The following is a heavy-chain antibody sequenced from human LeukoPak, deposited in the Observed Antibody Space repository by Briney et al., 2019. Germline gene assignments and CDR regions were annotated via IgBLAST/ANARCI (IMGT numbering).Heavy chain of an antibody. J-gene: IGHJ6*03. D-gene: IGHD4-11*01. CDR3: ATDYMGYMDV. V-gene: IGHV4-38-2*01. Sequence: SETLSLTCAVSGYSISSGYYWGWIRQPPGKGLEWIGSIYHSGSTYYNPSLKSRVTISVDTSKNQFSLKLSSVTAADTAVYYCATDYMGYMDVWSKGTTVTVSS. CDR2: IYHSGST. CDR1: GYSISSGYY.